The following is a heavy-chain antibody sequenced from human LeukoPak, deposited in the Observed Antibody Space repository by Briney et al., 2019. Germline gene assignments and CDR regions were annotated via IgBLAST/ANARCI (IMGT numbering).Heavy chain of an antibody. CDR2: ISSSSYI. D-gene: IGHD3-16*01. CDR3: ASDLTTPRGSGY. CDR1: GFTFSSYS. V-gene: IGHV3-21*01. Sequence: AGGSLRLSCAASGFTFSSYSMNWVRQAPGMGLQWVSSISSSSYIDYADSVKGRFTISRDNAKNSLYLQMNSLRAEDTAVYYCASDLTTPRGSGYWGQGTLVTVSS. J-gene: IGHJ4*02.